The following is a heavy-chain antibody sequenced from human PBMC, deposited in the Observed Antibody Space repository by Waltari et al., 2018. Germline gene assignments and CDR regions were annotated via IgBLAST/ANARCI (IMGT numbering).Heavy chain of an antibody. Sequence: QVQLVQSGAEVKKPGSSVKVSCKASGGTFGSYTISWVRQAPGQGLAWMGRSIPILGIANYAQKFQGRVTITADKSTSTAYMGLSSLRSEDTAVYYCARDYSGGAVNWFDPWGQGTLVTVSS. CDR1: GGTFGSYT. CDR2: SIPILGIA. CDR3: ARDYSGGAVNWFDP. D-gene: IGHD2-15*01. V-gene: IGHV1-69*08. J-gene: IGHJ5*02.